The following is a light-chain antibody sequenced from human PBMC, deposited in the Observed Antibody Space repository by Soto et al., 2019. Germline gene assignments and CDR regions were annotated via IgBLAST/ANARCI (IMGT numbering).Light chain of an antibody. CDR1: SSDVGGYNY. CDR2: EVS. V-gene: IGLV2-8*01. Sequence: QSALTQPPSASGSPGQSVTISCTGTSSDVGGYNYVSWYQQYPGKAPKLMIYEVSKRPSGVPDRFSGSKSGNTASLTVSGLQAEDEAEYFCFSFTTTSTHVFGTGTKVTVL. CDR3: FSFTTTSTHV. J-gene: IGLJ1*01.